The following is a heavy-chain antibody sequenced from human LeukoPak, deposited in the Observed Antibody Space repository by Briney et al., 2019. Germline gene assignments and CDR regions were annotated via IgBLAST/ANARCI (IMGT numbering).Heavy chain of an antibody. J-gene: IGHJ4*02. V-gene: IGHV4-59*01. CDR1: GGSISSYY. D-gene: IGHD3-22*01. CDR2: IYYSGST. Sequence: SETLSLTCTVSGGSISSYYWSWIRQPPGKGLEWIGYIYYSGSTNYNPSLKSRVTISVDTSKNQFSLKLGSVTAADTAVYYCARAGESDSSGYYYGFVDYWGQGTLVTVSS. CDR3: ARAGESDSSGYYYGFVDY.